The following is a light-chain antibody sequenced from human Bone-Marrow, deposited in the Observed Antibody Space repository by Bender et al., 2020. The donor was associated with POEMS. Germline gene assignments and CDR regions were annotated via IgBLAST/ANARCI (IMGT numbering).Light chain of an antibody. V-gene: IGLV1-44*01. Sequence: QSVLTQPPSASGTPGQRVTISCSGSSSNIGTNPVNWYQQLPGTAPKLLIYINNQRPSGVPDRCSGYKSNSSASLAMSGLQSEDVAYYYWAAGKDSLYGLVLGGGTKLTVL. CDR1: SSNIGTNP. CDR3: AAGKDSLYGLV. CDR2: INN. J-gene: IGLJ3*02.